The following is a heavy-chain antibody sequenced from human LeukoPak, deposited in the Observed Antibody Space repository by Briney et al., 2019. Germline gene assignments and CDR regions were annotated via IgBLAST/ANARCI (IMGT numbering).Heavy chain of an antibody. CDR3: ARVYYDFWSGYEYDAFDI. CDR1: GYTFTSYG. D-gene: IGHD3-3*01. V-gene: IGHV1-18*01. J-gene: IGHJ3*02. CDR2: ISAYNGNT. Sequence: ASVKVSCKASGYTFTSYGISWVRRAPGQGLEWMGWISAYNGNTNYAQKLQGRVTMTTDTSTSTAYMELRSLRSDDTAVYYCARVYYDFWSGYEYDAFDIWGQGTMVTVSS.